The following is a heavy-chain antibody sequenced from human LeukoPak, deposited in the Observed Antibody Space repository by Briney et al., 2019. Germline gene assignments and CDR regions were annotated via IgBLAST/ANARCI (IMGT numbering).Heavy chain of an antibody. CDR1: GFTFSSYA. CDR2: ISGSGGST. CDR3: AKDFSSGWYTEMSL. V-gene: IGHV3-23*01. D-gene: IGHD6-19*01. Sequence: GSLRLSCAASGFTFSSYAMSWVRQAPGKGLEWVSAISGSGGSTYYADSVKGRFTISRDNSKNTLYLRMNSLRAEDTAVYYCAKDFSSGWYTEMSLWGQGTLVTVSS. J-gene: IGHJ4*02.